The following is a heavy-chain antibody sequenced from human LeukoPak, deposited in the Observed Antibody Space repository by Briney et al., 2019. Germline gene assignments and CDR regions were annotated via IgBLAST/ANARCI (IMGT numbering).Heavy chain of an antibody. CDR2: ISYDGSNK. V-gene: IGHV3-30-3*01. Sequence: GGSLRLSCAASGFTFSSYAMHWVRQAPGKGLEWVAVISYDGSNKYYADSVKGRFTISRDNSKNTLYLQMNSLRAEDTAVYYCARDTVPYCGGDCYSDAFDIWGQGTMVTVSS. CDR1: GFTFSSYA. D-gene: IGHD2-21*02. CDR3: ARDTVPYCGGDCYSDAFDI. J-gene: IGHJ3*02.